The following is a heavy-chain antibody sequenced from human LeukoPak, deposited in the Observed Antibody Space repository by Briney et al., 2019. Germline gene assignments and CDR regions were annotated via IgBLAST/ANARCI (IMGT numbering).Heavy chain of an antibody. CDR1: GFTFSSYA. Sequence: GGSLRLSCAASGFTFSSYAMSWVRQAPGKGLEWVSDISGSGISTYYADSVKGRFTISRDNSKNTLYLQMNSLRAEDTAVYYCAKSTYWSNPYYFDYWGQGTLVTVSS. V-gene: IGHV3-23*01. J-gene: IGHJ4*02. D-gene: IGHD2-2*01. CDR3: AKSTYWSNPYYFDY. CDR2: ISGSGIST.